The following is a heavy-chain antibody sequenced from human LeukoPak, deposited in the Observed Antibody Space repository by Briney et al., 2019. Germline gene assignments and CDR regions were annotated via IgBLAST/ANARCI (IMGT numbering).Heavy chain of an antibody. CDR2: INHSGST. V-gene: IGHV4-34*01. J-gene: IGHJ1*01. D-gene: IGHD3-3*01. CDR1: GGSFSGYY. Sequence: SETLSLTCAVYGGSFSGYYWSWIRQPPGKGLEWIGEINHSGSTNYNPSLESRVTISVDTSKNQFSLKLSSVTAADTAVYYCARSIFGVVTPFQHWGQGTLVTVSS. CDR3: ARSIFGVVTPFQH.